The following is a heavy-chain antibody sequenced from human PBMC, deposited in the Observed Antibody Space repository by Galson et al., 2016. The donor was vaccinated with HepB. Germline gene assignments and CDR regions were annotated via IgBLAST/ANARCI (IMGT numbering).Heavy chain of an antibody. D-gene: IGHD3-10*01. J-gene: IGHJ4*02. CDR3: AKSGFIGELDE. CDR2: SRGSRGRT. V-gene: IGHV3-23*01. CDR1: AGTFKNYA. Sequence: SLRLSCAVSAGTFKNYALNWVRRAPGKGMQWVAASRGSRGRTSYEDSVRGRFTISRENSKNTLFLRMNSVGVEDTAVYFCAKSGFIGELDEWGQGTWVVVSS.